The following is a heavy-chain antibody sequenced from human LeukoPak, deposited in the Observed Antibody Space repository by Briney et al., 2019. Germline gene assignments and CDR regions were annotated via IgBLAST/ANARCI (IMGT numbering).Heavy chain of an antibody. CDR2: ISWDGGST. J-gene: IGHJ6*03. CDR3: AKGANYYYYYMDV. Sequence: GGSLRPSCAASGFTFDDYAMHWGRQAPGKGLEWVSLISWDGGSTYYADAVKGRFTISRDNSKNSLYLQMNSLRAEDTALYYCAKGANYYYYYMDVWGKGTTVTVSS. V-gene: IGHV3-43D*03. CDR1: GFTFDDYA.